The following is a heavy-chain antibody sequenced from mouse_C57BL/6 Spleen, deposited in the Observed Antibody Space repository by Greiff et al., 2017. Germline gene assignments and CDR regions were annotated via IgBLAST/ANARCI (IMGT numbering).Heavy chain of an antibody. D-gene: IGHD1-1*01. CDR3: ALLALGGYFDV. J-gene: IGHJ1*03. Sequence: VKLVESGAELVKPGASVKISCKASGYAFSSYWMNWVKQRPGKGLEWIGQIYPGDGDTNYNGKFKGKATLTADKSSSTAYMQLSSLTSEDSAVYFCALLALGGYFDVWGTGTTVTVSS. CDR2: IYPGDGDT. V-gene: IGHV1-80*01. CDR1: GYAFSSYW.